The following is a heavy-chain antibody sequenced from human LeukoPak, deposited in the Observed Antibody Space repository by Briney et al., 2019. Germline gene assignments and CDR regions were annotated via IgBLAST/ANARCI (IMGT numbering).Heavy chain of an antibody. V-gene: IGHV3-53*01. CDR1: GFTVSRNY. J-gene: IGHJ4*02. Sequence: GGSLRLTRAASGFTVSRNYMSWVGQAAGKGLEWVSVIYSGGSTYYADSVKGQFPIPRDNSKSTLYLQMNSLRAEDPAVYYCARGTPSGYWGPGTLVTVSS. CDR2: IYSGGST. CDR3: ARGTPSGY. D-gene: IGHD6-19*01.